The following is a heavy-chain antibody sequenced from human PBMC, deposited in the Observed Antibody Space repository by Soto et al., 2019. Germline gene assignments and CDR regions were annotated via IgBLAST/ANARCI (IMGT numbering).Heavy chain of an antibody. Sequence: SETLSLTCSVSGYSVSSSDYYWAWIRQPPGKGLEWIGSMLYSGLTYYNPSLKSRVTLSVDTSKNQFSVRLNSVTALDTAVYYCAPLSVSLSGPYGIHVWGQGTTVTVSS. CDR1: GYSVSSSDYY. V-gene: IGHV4-39*01. CDR2: MLYSGLT. J-gene: IGHJ6*02. CDR3: APLSVSLSGPYGIHV. D-gene: IGHD2-15*01.